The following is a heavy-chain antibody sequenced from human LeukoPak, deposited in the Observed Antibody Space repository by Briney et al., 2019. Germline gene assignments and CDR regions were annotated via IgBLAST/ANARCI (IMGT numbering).Heavy chain of an antibody. Sequence: SETLSLTCTVSGGSISSYYWSWIRQPPGKGLEWIGYIYYSGTTYYNPSLKSRVTISVDTSKSQFSLKLNSVTAGDTAVYYCARGAAPSHYYFDYWGLGTLVTVSS. J-gene: IGHJ4*02. V-gene: IGHV4-59*01. CDR2: IYYSGTT. CDR1: GGSISSYY. D-gene: IGHD2-15*01. CDR3: ARGAAPSHYYFDY.